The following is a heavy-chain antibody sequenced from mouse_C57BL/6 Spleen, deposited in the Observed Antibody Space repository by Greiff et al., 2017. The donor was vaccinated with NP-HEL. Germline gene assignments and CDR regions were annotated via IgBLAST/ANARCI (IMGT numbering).Heavy chain of an antibody. V-gene: IGHV1-15*01. J-gene: IGHJ2*01. CDR1: GYTFTDYE. D-gene: IGHD1-1*01. Sequence: VQLQQSGAELVRPGASVTLSCKASGYTFTDYEMQWVKQTPVHGLEWIGAIDPETGGTAYNQKFKGKAILTADKSSSTAYMELRSLTSEDSAVYYCTRRGYYGSSRLDYWGQGTTLTVSS. CDR3: TRRGYYGSSRLDY. CDR2: IDPETGGT.